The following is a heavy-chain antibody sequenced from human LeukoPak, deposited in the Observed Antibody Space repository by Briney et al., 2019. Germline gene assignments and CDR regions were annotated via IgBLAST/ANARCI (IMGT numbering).Heavy chain of an antibody. CDR2: IGLSGSPL. CDR3: ARKDFSSGSFSY. Sequence: GGSLRLSCAVSGFPFTRFYMSWVRQAPGKGLEWISYIGLSGSPLDYADSVRGRFTISRDNAKNSLYLEMNSLRTEDTAVYYCARKDFSSGSFSYWGQGTLVTVSS. CDR1: GFPFTRFY. J-gene: IGHJ4*02. V-gene: IGHV3-11*04. D-gene: IGHD3-22*01.